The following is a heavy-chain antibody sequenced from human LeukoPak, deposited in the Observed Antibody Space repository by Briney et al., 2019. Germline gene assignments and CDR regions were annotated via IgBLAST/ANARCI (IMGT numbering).Heavy chain of an antibody. V-gene: IGHV4-39*07. J-gene: IGHJ6*02. CDR3: ARADYYYGMDV. Sequence: PSETLSLTCTVSGGSISSSSYYWGWIRQPPGKGLEWIGSIYYSGNTYYNPSLKSRVTISVDRSKNQFSLKLSSVTAADTAVYYCARADYYYGMDVWGQGTTVTVSS. CDR1: GGSISSSSYY. CDR2: IYYSGNT.